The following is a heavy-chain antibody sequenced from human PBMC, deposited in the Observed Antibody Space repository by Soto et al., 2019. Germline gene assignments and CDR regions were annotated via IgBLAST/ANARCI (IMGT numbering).Heavy chain of an antibody. CDR3: ARGRGGYSYGYGLYYFDY. V-gene: IGHV4-30-2*01. Sequence: PSETLSLTCAVSGGSISSGGYSWSWIRQPTGKGLEWIGYIYHSGSTYYNPSLKSRVTISVDRSKNQFTLKLISVTAADTAVYYCARGRGGYSYGYGLYYFDYWGQGTLVTVSS. J-gene: IGHJ4*02. CDR1: GGSISSGGYS. CDR2: IYHSGST. D-gene: IGHD5-18*01.